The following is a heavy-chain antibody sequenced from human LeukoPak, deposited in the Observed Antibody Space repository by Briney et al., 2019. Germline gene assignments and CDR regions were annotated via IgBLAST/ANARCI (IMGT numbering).Heavy chain of an antibody. CDR1: GFICRSYA. V-gene: IGHV3-23*01. D-gene: IGHD3-10*01. J-gene: IGHJ4*02. Sequence: GGSLRLSCAASGFICRSYAMSWVRQAPGKGLEWVSSLSAGGGGAYYADSVRGRFTISRDDSKNTLYLQMNSLRVEDTARYYCAKEKSRRFDIDYWGQGTLATVSS. CDR3: AKEKSRRFDIDY. CDR2: LSAGGGGA.